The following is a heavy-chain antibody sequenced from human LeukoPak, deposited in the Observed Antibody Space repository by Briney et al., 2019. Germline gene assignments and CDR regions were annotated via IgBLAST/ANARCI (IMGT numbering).Heavy chain of an antibody. J-gene: IGHJ5*02. V-gene: IGHV4-59*08. CDR2: IYYSGST. CDR3: ARRSGYCSGGSCYSWFDP. Sequence: SETLSLTCTVSGGSISSYYWSWIRQPPGKGLEWIGYIYYSGSTYYNPSLKSRVTISVDTSKNQFSLKLSSVTAADTAVYYCARRSGYCSGGSCYSWFDPWGQGTLVTVSS. D-gene: IGHD2-15*01. CDR1: GGSISSYY.